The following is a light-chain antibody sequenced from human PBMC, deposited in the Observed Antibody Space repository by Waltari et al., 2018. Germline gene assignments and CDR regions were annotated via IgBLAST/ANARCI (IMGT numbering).Light chain of an antibody. J-gene: IGLJ1*01. CDR1: GSAVGGYDY. CDR2: DVN. V-gene: IGLV2-14*01. Sequence: QSALTQPASVSGSPGQSITISCTGTGSAVGGYDYVSWYQRHPGKVPKAMIYDVNKRPPGVSDRFSGCKSGYTASLTISGLQAQDEADYYCSSYTSSRAIFVFGIGTKVTVL. CDR3: SSYTSSRAIFV.